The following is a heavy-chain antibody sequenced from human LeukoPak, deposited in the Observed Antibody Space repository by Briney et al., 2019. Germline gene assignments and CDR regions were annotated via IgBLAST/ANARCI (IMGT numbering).Heavy chain of an antibody. CDR1: GFTFSSYA. Sequence: GGSLRLSCAASGFTFSSYAMSWVRQAPGKGVEWVSAISGSGGSTYYADSVKGRFTISRDNSKNTLYLQMNSLRAEDTAVYYCAKDEPSSGSYGGNFDYWGQGTLVTVSS. V-gene: IGHV3-23*01. CDR3: AKDEPSSGSYGGNFDY. D-gene: IGHD6-19*01. CDR2: ISGSGGST. J-gene: IGHJ4*02.